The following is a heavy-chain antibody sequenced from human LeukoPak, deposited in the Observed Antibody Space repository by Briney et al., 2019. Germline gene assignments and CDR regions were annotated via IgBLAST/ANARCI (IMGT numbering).Heavy chain of an antibody. J-gene: IGHJ5*02. CDR2: IYYSGST. Sequence: PSETLSLTCTVSGGSISSSSYYWGWIRQPPGKGLEWIGSIYYSGSTNYNPSLKSRVTISVDTSKNQFSLKLSSVTAADTAVYYCARDYHSSSSPSSVDNWFDPWGQGTLVTVSS. D-gene: IGHD6-6*01. CDR3: ARDYHSSSSPSSVDNWFDP. CDR1: GGSISSSSYY. V-gene: IGHV4-39*07.